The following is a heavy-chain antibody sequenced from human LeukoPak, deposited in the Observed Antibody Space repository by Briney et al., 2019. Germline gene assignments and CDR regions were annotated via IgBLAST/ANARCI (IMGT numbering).Heavy chain of an antibody. D-gene: IGHD3-9*01. V-gene: IGHV3-23*01. CDR2: ISGSGGST. CDR1: GFTFSSYA. CDR3: AKDSGAYYDILTGYYDSYYFDY. J-gene: IGHJ4*02. Sequence: GGSLRLSCAASGFTFSSYAMSWVRQAPGKGLEWVSAISGSGGSTYYADSVEGRFTISRDNSKNTLYLQMNSLRAEDTAVYYCAKDSGAYYDILTGYYDSYYFDYWGQGTLVTVSS.